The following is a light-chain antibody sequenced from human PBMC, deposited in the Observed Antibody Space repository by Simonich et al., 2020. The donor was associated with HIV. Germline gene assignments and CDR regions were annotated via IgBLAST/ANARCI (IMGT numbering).Light chain of an antibody. CDR3: QQSYSTLMYT. CDR2: KAS. V-gene: IGKV1-5*03. J-gene: IGKJ2*01. CDR1: QSISSW. Sequence: DIQMTQSPSTLSASVGDRVTITCRASQSISSWLAWYQQKPGKAPKLLIYKASSLERGVPSRFSGSGSGTDFTLTISRLQPDDFATYYCQQSYSTLMYTFGQGTKLEIK.